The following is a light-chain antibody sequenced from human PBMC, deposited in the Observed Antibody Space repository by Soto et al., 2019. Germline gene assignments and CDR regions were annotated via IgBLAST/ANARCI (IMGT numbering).Light chain of an antibody. CDR2: EVG. V-gene: IGLV2-14*01. CDR3: SSYTSRNSLV. Sequence: QSALTQPASVSGSPGQSITISCTGASADIAGYNYVCWYQQHPGKAPKLIIYEVGNRPSGISNRFSGSKSGNTAALTISGLQTEDEADYYCSSYTSRNSLVFGSGTKVTVL. J-gene: IGLJ1*01. CDR1: SADIAGYNY.